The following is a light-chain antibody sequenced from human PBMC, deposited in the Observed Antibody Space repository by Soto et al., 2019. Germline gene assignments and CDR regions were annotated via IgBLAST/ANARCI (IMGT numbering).Light chain of an antibody. CDR1: QGISSA. Sequence: AIQLTQAPSSLSACVGDKVTITCRTSQGISSALAWYQQKPGRTPRLLISHASSLEGGVPSRISGSGSGTDFTLTISSLQPEDFATYYCQQFNNFPHTFGQGTKVDIK. V-gene: IGKV1D-13*01. CDR3: QQFNNFPHT. CDR2: HAS. J-gene: IGKJ2*01.